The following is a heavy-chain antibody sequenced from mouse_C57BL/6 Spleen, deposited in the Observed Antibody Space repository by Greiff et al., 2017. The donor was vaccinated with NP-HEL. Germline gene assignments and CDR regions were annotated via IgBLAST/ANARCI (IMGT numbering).Heavy chain of an antibody. Sequence: EVKLVESGGGLVQPGGSLSLSCAASGFTFTDYYMSWVRQPPGKALEWLGFIRNKANGYTTEYSASVKGRFTISRDNSQSILYLQMNALRAEDSATYYCARWHPNWDDVDYWGQGTTLTVSS. J-gene: IGHJ2*01. CDR1: GFTFTDYY. V-gene: IGHV7-3*01. CDR2: IRNKANGYTT. D-gene: IGHD4-1*01. CDR3: ARWHPNWDDVDY.